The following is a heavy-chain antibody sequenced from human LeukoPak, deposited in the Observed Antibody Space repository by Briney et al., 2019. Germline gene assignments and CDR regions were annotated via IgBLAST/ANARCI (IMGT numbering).Heavy chain of an antibody. J-gene: IGHJ2*01. CDR1: GGSISSYY. CDR2: IYYSGST. CDR3: ASTPNSSSSGFSDWYFDL. V-gene: IGHV4-59*01. D-gene: IGHD6-13*01. Sequence: PSETLSLTCTVSGGSISSYYWSWIRQPPGKGLEWIGYIYYSGSTNYNPSLKSRVTISVDTSKNQFSLKLSSVTAADTAVYYCASTPNSSSSGFSDWYFDLWGRGTLVTVSS.